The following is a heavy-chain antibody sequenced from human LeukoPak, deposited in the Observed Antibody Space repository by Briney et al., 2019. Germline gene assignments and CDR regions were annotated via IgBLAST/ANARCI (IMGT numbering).Heavy chain of an antibody. D-gene: IGHD6-13*01. V-gene: IGHV1-46*01. Sequence: ASVKVSCKASGYTFTSYYMHWVRQAPGQGLEWMGIINPSGGSTTYAKKFQGRVTMTRDTSTSTVYMELSSLRSEDTAVYYWARAIYRSSNGGAPGDAFDIWGQGTMVTVSS. CDR2: INPSGGST. CDR3: ARAIYRSSNGGAPGDAFDI. CDR1: GYTFTSYY. J-gene: IGHJ3*02.